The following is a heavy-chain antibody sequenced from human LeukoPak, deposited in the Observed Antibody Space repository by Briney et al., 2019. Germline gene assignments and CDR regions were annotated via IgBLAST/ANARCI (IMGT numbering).Heavy chain of an antibody. Sequence: GGSLRLSCAASGFTFSDYYMSWIRQAPGKGLEWVSYISSSSSYTNYAGSVKGRFTISRDNAKNSLYLQMNSLRAEDTAVYYCAREGRYCSGGSCHDAFDIRGQGTMVTVSS. CDR3: AREGRYCSGGSCHDAFDI. CDR2: ISSSSSYT. D-gene: IGHD2-15*01. CDR1: GFTFSDYY. J-gene: IGHJ3*02. V-gene: IGHV3-11*06.